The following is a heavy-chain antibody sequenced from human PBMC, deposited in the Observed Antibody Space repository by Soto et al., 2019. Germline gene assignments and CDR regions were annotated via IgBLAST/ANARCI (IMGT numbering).Heavy chain of an antibody. V-gene: IGHV3-23*01. CDR2: ISGSGGST. J-gene: IGHJ4*02. Sequence: HPWGSLRLSCAASGFTFSSYAMSWVRQAPGKGLEWVSAISGSGGSTYYADSVKGRFTISRDNSKNTLYLQMNSLRAEDTAVYYCAKDQRAGYSYGYHRDYFDYWGQGTLVTVSS. CDR3: AKDQRAGYSYGYHRDYFDY. CDR1: GFTFSSYA. D-gene: IGHD5-18*01.